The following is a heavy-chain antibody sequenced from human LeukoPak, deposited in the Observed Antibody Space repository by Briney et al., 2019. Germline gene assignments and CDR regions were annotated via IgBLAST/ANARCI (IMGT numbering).Heavy chain of an antibody. CDR3: ANTDSSSWFDYFDY. V-gene: IGHV3-23*01. Sequence: PGGSLRLSCAASGFTFGSYAMSWVRQAPGKGLEWVSAISGSGGSTYYADSVKGRFTISRDNSKNTLYLQMNSLRAEDTAVYYCANTDSSSWFDYFDYWGQGTLVTVSS. D-gene: IGHD6-13*01. CDR1: GFTFGSYA. J-gene: IGHJ4*02. CDR2: ISGSGGST.